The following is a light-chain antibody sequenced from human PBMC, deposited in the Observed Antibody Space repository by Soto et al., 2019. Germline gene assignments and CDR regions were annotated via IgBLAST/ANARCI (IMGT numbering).Light chain of an antibody. CDR3: SSYAASNNFYFV. Sequence: SALTQPPSASGSPGPSVTLSCTGTSSDVGGYNYVSWYQQYPGRAPKLMIYEVTKRPSGVPDRFSGSKSGNTASLTVSGLQAEDEADYYCSSYAASNNFYFVFGGGTKLTVL. CDR2: EVT. J-gene: IGLJ3*02. V-gene: IGLV2-8*01. CDR1: SSDVGGYNY.